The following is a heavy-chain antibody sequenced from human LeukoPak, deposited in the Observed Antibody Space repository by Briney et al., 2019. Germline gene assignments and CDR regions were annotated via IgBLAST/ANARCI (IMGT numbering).Heavy chain of an antibody. CDR2: IYYSGST. D-gene: IGHD3-22*01. Sequence: SETLSLTCTVSGGSISSYYWSWIRQPPGKGLEWIGYIYYSGSTYYNPSLRSRVTISVDTSKNQFSLKLSSVTAADTAVYYCARSSEGRYYYDSSGFSYYYYYXDXWGXXTTXTIS. J-gene: IGHJ6*03. CDR1: GGSISSYY. V-gene: IGHV4-59*01. CDR3: ARSSEGRYYYDSSGFSYYYYYXDX.